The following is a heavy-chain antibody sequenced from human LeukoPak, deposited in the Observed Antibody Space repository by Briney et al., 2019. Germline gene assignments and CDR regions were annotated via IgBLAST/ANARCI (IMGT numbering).Heavy chain of an antibody. V-gene: IGHV4-30-2*01. Sequence: KPSQTLSLTCTVSGGSISSGGYYWSWIRQPPGKGLEWIGYIYHSGSTYYNPSLKSRVTISVDRSKNQFSLKLSSVTAADTAVYYCAIQGGYSSVGAFDIWGQGTMVTVSS. D-gene: IGHD5-18*01. CDR1: GGSISSGGYY. J-gene: IGHJ3*02. CDR3: AIQGGYSSVGAFDI. CDR2: IYHSGST.